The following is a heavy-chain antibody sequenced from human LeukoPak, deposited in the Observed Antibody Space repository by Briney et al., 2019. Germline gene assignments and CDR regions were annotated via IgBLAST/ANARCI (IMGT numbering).Heavy chain of an antibody. Sequence: SETLSLTCTVSGGSISSSSYYWGWIRQPPGKGLEWIGSIYYSGSTYYNPSLKSRVTISVDTSKNQFSLKLSSVTAADTAVYYCARDGNQLRYFDWLPFDWFDPWGQGTLVTVSS. J-gene: IGHJ5*02. V-gene: IGHV4-39*07. CDR2: IYYSGST. CDR3: ARDGNQLRYFDWLPFDWFDP. CDR1: GGSISSSSYY. D-gene: IGHD3-9*01.